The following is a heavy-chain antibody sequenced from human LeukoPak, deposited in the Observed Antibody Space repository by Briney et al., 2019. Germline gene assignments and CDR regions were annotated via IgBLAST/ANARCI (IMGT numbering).Heavy chain of an antibody. Sequence: SETLSLTCTVSGGSISRSSYYWGWIRQPPGKGLEWIGSMYYSGSTYYNPSLKSRVTISVDMSKSQFSLKLSSVTAADTAVYYCARGPSGMDVWGQGTTVTVSS. CDR3: ARGPSGMDV. CDR2: MYYSGST. V-gene: IGHV4-39*01. CDR1: GGSISRSSYY. J-gene: IGHJ6*02.